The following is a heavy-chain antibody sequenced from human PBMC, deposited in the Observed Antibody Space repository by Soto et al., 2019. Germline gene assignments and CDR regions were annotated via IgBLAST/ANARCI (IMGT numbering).Heavy chain of an antibody. Sequence: SETLSLTCTVYGESFSGHYWSWIRQPPGKGLEWIGEINHSGNTNYNPSLKSRVTISIDTSKNQFSLKLRSVAAADTAVFYCARGRIAARNFDYWGQGTLVTVS. D-gene: IGHD6-6*01. CDR2: INHSGNT. J-gene: IGHJ4*02. V-gene: IGHV4-34*01. CDR3: ARGRIAARNFDY. CDR1: GESFSGHY.